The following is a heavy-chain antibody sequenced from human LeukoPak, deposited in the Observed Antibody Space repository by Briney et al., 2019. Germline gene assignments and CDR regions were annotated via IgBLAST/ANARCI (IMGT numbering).Heavy chain of an antibody. J-gene: IGHJ5*02. CDR1: GYTFTSYD. D-gene: IGHD2-2*01. Sequence: ASVKVSCKASGYTFTSYDINWVRQATGQGLEWMGWMNPNSGKTGYAQKFQGRVTMTRNTSISTAYMELSSLRSEDTAVYYCARESGYCSSTSCRNWFDPWGQGTLVTVSS. CDR2: MNPNSGKT. V-gene: IGHV1-8*01. CDR3: ARESGYCSSTSCRNWFDP.